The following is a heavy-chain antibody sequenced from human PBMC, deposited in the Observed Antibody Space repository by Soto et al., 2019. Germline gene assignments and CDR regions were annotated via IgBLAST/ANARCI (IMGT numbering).Heavy chain of an antibody. CDR3: ARGRRDGYNFDY. D-gene: IGHD5-12*01. CDR2: INPNCGGT. Sequence: QVQLVQSGAEVKKPGASVKVSCKASGYTFTGYYMHWVRQAPGQGLEWMGWINPNCGGTNYAQKFQGRVTMTRDTSISTAYMELSRLRSDDTAVYYCARGRRDGYNFDYWGQGTLVTVSS. J-gene: IGHJ4*02. CDR1: GYTFTGYY. V-gene: IGHV1-2*02.